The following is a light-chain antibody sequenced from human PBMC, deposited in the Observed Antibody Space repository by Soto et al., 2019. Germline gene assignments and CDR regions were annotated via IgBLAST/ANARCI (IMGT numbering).Light chain of an antibody. V-gene: IGKV3D-15*01. Sequence: EIVMTQSPATLSVSPRERVSLSCRASQSIYDKLAWYQQKPGQAPRLLIYGASSRATGLPDRFSGSGSGADFTLTISSLEPEDFAVYYCQQRNIWPPVTFGQGTLLEIK. CDR2: GAS. J-gene: IGKJ5*01. CDR3: QQRNIWPPVT. CDR1: QSIYDK.